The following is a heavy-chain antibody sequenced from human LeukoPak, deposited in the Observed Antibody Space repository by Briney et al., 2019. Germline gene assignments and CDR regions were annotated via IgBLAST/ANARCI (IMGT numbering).Heavy chain of an antibody. V-gene: IGHV4-4*09. J-gene: IGHJ5*02. D-gene: IGHD2-15*01. CDR3: ARQVSVVAAPPLSDLHWFDP. CDR1: GGSISSYY. Sequence: SETLSLTCTVSGGSISSYYWSWIRQPPGKGLEWIGYIYTSGSTNYNPSLKSRVTISVDTSKNQFSPKLSSVTAADTAVYYCARQVSVVAAPPLSDLHWFDPWGQGTLVTVSS. CDR2: IYTSGST.